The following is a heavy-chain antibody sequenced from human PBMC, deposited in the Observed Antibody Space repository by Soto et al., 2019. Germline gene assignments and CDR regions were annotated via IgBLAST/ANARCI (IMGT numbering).Heavy chain of an antibody. CDR3: ARDRGIAAAGS. V-gene: IGHV4-34*01. CDR2: INHSGST. Sequence: SETLSPTCAVYGGSFSGYYWTWIRQPPGTGLEWIGEINHSGSTNYNPSLKSRVTISVDTSKNQFSLKLTSVTAADTAVYYCARDRGIAAAGSWGQGILVTV. CDR1: GGSFSGYY. D-gene: IGHD6-13*01. J-gene: IGHJ4*02.